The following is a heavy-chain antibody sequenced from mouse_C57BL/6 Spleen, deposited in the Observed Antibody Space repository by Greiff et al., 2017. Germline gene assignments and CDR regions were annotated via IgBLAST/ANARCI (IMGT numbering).Heavy chain of an antibody. Sequence: EVKLQQSGPGLVKPSQSLSLTCSVTGYSITSGYYWNWIRQFPGNKLEWMGYISYDGSNNYNPSLKNRISITRDTSKNQFFLKLNSVTTEDTATYYCARDDYDHYFDYWGQGTTLTVSS. CDR3: ARDDYDHYFDY. J-gene: IGHJ2*01. D-gene: IGHD2-4*01. V-gene: IGHV3-6*01. CDR1: GYSITSGYY. CDR2: ISYDGSN.